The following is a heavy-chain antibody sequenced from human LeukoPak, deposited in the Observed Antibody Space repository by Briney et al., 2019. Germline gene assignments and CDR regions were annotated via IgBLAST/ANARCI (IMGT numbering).Heavy chain of an antibody. V-gene: IGHV5-51*01. CDR2: ISPGDSDT. CDR3: ARLIVVVTGRMYFDL. Sequence: GESLKISCMGSGYSFTSQWIGWVRQMPGKGLEWMGSISPGDSDTRYSPSFQGQVTISADKSISPAYPQWSSLKASDTAMYYCARLIVVVTGRMYFDLWGRGTLVTVSS. D-gene: IGHD2-21*02. J-gene: IGHJ2*01. CDR1: GYSFTSQW.